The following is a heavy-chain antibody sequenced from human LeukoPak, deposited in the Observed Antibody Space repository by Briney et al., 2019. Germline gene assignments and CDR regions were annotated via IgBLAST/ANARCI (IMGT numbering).Heavy chain of an antibody. Sequence: PGGSLRLSCAASGFTFSSYGMHWVRQAPGKGLEWVAVISYDGSNKYYADSVKGRFTISRDNSKNTLYLQMNSLRAEDTAVYYCAKSDGAYYDILTGYRIDYWGQGTTVTVSS. CDR1: GFTFSSYG. CDR2: ISYDGSNK. CDR3: AKSDGAYYDILTGYRIDY. V-gene: IGHV3-30*18. D-gene: IGHD3-9*01. J-gene: IGHJ4*03.